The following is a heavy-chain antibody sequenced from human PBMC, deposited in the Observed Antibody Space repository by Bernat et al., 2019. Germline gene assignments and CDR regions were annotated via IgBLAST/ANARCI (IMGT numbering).Heavy chain of an antibody. CDR1: GGSISSGDYY. J-gene: IGHJ6*02. V-gene: IGHV4-30-4*01. CDR2: IYYSGST. Sequence: QVQLQESGPGLVKPSQTLSLTCTVSGGSISSGDYYWSWIRQPPGKGLEWIGYIYYSGSTYYNPSLKSRVTISVDTSKNQFSLKLSSVTAADTAVYYCAGGRTVVPAAIGLDYYYYYGMDVWGQGTTVTVSS. D-gene: IGHD2-2*01. CDR3: AGGRTVVPAAIGLDYYYYYGMDV.